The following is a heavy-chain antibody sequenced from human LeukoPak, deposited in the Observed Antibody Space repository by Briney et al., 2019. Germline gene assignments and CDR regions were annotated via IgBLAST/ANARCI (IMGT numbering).Heavy chain of an antibody. J-gene: IGHJ4*02. CDR2: IYNSGST. V-gene: IGHV4-59*01. Sequence: SETLSLTCTVSGGSISSYCWSWIRQPPGKGLEWIGYIYNSGSTNCNPSLKSRVTISVDTSKNQFSLKLNSVTAADTAVYYCARTTGFYAHFDNWGQGTLVTVSS. D-gene: IGHD1-1*01. CDR1: GGSISSYC. CDR3: ARTTGFYAHFDN.